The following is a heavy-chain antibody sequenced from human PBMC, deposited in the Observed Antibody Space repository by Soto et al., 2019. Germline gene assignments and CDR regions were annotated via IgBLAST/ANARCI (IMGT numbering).Heavy chain of an antibody. CDR2: ISGSGGST. D-gene: IGHD3-10*01. J-gene: IGHJ4*02. Sequence: HPGGSLRLSCAASGFTFSSYAMSWVRQAPGKGLEWVSAISGSGGSTYYADSVKGRFTISRDNSKNTLYLQMNSLRAEDTAVYYCAKDRGMVRGVIPEYYFDYWGQGTLVTVSS. CDR3: AKDRGMVRGVIPEYYFDY. V-gene: IGHV3-23*01. CDR1: GFTFSSYA.